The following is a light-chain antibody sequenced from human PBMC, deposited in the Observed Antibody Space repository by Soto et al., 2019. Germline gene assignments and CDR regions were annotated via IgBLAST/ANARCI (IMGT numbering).Light chain of an antibody. J-gene: IGLJ2*01. CDR3: TSYAAGKNVV. V-gene: IGLV2-8*01. Sequence: QPVLTQPPSASGSPGQSVTISCTGTSSDVGNYNYVSWYQQYPGKAPKLMIYEVSKRPSGVPDRFSGPKSGNTASLTVSGLQAEDEAEYYCTSYAAGKNVVFGGGTKVTVL. CDR2: EVS. CDR1: SSDVGNYNY.